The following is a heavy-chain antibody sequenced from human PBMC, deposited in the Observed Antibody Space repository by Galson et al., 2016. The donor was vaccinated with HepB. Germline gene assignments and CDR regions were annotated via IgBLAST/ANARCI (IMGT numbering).Heavy chain of an antibody. V-gene: IGHV3-23*01. CDR2: ISESGGTT. Sequence: SLRLSCAASGFTFSNYAMSWVRQAPGKGLEWVSGISESGGTTYDTDSLKGRFTISRDNSRNMLYLQMTSMRAEDTAVYYCAKDRYEASGASYDYWGQGTLVTVSS. CDR1: GFTFSNYA. D-gene: IGHD5-12*01. J-gene: IGHJ4*02. CDR3: AKDRYEASGASYDY.